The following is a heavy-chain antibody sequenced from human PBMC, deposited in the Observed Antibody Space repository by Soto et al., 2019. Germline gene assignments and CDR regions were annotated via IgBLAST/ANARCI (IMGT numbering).Heavy chain of an antibody. D-gene: IGHD2-15*01. J-gene: IGHJ5*02. V-gene: IGHV4-39*01. CDR2: IDYSGDA. CDR1: GGSINSSSYY. CDR3: ARHHVLVVDP. Sequence: QLQLQETGPGLVRPSETLSPTCTVSGGSINSSSYYWGWIRQPPGKGLEWIGSIDYSGDAYYNPPLKSRVTISIDTSKNQFSLKLFSVTAADTAVYYCARHHVLVVDPWGQGTLVTVSS.